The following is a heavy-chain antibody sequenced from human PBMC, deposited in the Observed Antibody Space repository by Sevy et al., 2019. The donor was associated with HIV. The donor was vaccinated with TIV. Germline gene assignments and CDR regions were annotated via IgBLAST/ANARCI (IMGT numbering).Heavy chain of an antibody. J-gene: IGHJ4*02. CDR1: GFTFSKYS. D-gene: IGHD2-8*01. V-gene: IGHV3-23*01. CDR3: AREGCTKPHDY. CDR2: FSFGCGGI. Sequence: GGSLRLSCAASGFTFSKYSMSWVRQPPGKGLEWVSTFSFGCGGINHADSVKGRFTISRENSKNSLYLQMNNLRAEDTAVYYCAREGCTKPHDYWGQGTLVTVSS.